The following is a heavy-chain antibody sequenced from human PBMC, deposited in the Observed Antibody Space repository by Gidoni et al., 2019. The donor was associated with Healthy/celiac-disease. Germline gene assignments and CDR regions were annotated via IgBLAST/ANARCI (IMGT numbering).Heavy chain of an antibody. CDR3: ASTYSGSNYYYYYGMDV. Sequence: EVQLVESGGGLVKPGGSLRLSCAASGFTCSSYSMNWVRQAPGKGLEWVSSISSSSSYIYYADSVKGRFTISRDNAKNSLYLQMNSLRAEDTAVYYCASTYSGSNYYYYYGMDVWGQGTTVTVSS. CDR1: GFTCSSYS. J-gene: IGHJ6*02. D-gene: IGHD1-26*01. V-gene: IGHV3-21*01. CDR2: ISSSSSYI.